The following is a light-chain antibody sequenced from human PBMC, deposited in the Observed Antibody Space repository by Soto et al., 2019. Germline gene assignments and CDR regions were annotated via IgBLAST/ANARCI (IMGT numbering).Light chain of an antibody. CDR2: KAS. J-gene: IGKJ1*01. V-gene: IGKV1-5*03. CDR3: PQYNSYSWT. Sequence: IQMTQSPSTLSASVGDRVTFTCRASQSLNTWLAWYQQKPGKAPKLLIYKASPLEVGVPSRLRGSGSGTEFTLTISTLQPSDFATYSCPQYNSYSWTFGQGTTV. CDR1: QSLNTW.